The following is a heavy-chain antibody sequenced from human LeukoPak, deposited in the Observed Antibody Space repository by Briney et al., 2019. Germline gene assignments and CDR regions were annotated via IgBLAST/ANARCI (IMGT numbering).Heavy chain of an antibody. Sequence: PGGSLRLSCVASGLTFTNYGMMWVRQAPGKGLVWVSYIDGDGRTTTYADSVKGRLTISRDNAENTLYLQMNSLRAEDTAMYYCARNYNGMSCWGQGTLVIVSS. J-gene: IGHJ4*02. CDR1: GLTFTNYG. CDR3: ARNYNGMSC. V-gene: IGHV3-74*01. D-gene: IGHD1-26*01. CDR2: IDGDGRTT.